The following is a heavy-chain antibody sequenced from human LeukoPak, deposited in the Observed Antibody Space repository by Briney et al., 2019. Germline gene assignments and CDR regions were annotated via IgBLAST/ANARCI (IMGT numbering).Heavy chain of an antibody. J-gene: IGHJ4*02. CDR3: ASPAPRSISRLLDY. CDR1: GFTFGTHA. CDR2: ISANGGST. V-gene: IGHV3-23*01. Sequence: GGSLRLSCEASGFTFGTHAMRWVRQAPGKGLEWVSTISANGGSTYYTDSVKGRFTISRDNSKNTLYLQMNSLRAEDTAVYYCASPAPRSISRLLDYWGQGTLVTVSS. D-gene: IGHD6-13*01.